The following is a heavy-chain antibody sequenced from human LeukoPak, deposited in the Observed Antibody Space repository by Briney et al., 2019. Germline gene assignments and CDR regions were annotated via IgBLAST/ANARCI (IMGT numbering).Heavy chain of an antibody. CDR1: GGSFSGYY. CDR2: INHSGST. D-gene: IGHD2-2*01. J-gene: IGHJ5*02. CDR3: ASSIVVVPAATRGGFDP. V-gene: IGHV4-34*01. Sequence: TSETLSLTCAVYGGSFSGYYWSWIRQPPGKGLEWIGEINHSGSTNYNPSLKSRVTISVDTSKNQFSLKLSSVTAADTAVYYCASSIVVVPAATRGGFDPWGQGTLVTVSS.